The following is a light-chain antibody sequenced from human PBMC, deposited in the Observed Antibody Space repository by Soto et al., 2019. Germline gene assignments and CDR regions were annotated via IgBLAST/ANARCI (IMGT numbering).Light chain of an antibody. CDR3: SSYTSISTLV. J-gene: IGLJ2*01. CDR2: EVT. V-gene: IGLV2-14*01. CDR1: SSDVGGYNY. Sequence: QSALTQPVSVSGSPGQSITISCTGTSSDVGGYNYVSWYQQHPGKAPKLMIYEVTKRPSGLSNRFCDSKSGNTASLTISGLQAEDESAYYCSSYTSISTLVFGGGTKLTVL.